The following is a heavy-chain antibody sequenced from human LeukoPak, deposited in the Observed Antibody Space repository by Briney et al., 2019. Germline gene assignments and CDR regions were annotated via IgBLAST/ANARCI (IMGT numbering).Heavy chain of an antibody. D-gene: IGHD3-10*01. J-gene: IGHJ4*02. CDR3: ARIGPLLWFGELFSDY. Sequence: SVKFSCKASGGTYSSYAISWVRQAPGQGLEWMGGIIPIFGTANYAQKFQGRVTITADESPSTAYMELSSLRSEDTAVYYCARIGPLLWFGELFSDYWGQGTLVTVSS. V-gene: IGHV1-69*13. CDR2: IIPIFGTA. CDR1: GGTYSSYA.